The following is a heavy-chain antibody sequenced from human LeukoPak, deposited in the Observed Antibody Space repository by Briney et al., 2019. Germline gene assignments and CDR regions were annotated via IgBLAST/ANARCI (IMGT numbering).Heavy chain of an antibody. J-gene: IGHJ4*02. Sequence: GGSLRLSCAASDFTFSSYAMSWVRQAPGKGLEWVSGIIGSGGSTYYAYSVKGRFTISRDNSKNTLYLQMNSLRAEDSAIYYCAKEGGFYSNSPPDSWGQGTLVTVSS. CDR2: IIGSGGST. CDR3: AKEGGFYSNSPPDS. CDR1: DFTFSSYA. D-gene: IGHD6-13*01. V-gene: IGHV3-23*01.